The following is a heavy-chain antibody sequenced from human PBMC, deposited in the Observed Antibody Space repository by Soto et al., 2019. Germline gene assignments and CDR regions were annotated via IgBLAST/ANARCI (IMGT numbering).Heavy chain of an antibody. CDR3: ARGRLNDYIWGSYRPKRPFDY. V-gene: IGHV4-34*01. J-gene: IGHJ4*02. CDR2: INHSGST. CDR1: GGSFSGYY. D-gene: IGHD3-16*02. Sequence: SETLSLTCAVYGGSFSGYYWSWIRQPPGKGLEWIGEINHSGSTNYNPSLKSRVTISVDTSKNQFSLKLSSVTAADTAVYYCARGRLNDYIWGSYRPKRPFDYWGQGTLVTVSS.